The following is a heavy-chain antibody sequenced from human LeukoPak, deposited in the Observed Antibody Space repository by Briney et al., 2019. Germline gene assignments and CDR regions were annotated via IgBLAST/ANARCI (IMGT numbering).Heavy chain of an antibody. V-gene: IGHV3-74*01. D-gene: IGHD1-26*01. CDR1: GFNLSMYW. Sequence: PGGSLRLSCAASGFNLSMYWMHWVRQAPGEGLMWVSRISTDGSTTTYADSVKGRFTISRDNAKNTLYLQMNSLRAEDAAVYYYARGCPVGDTYWLDPWGQGTLVTVSS. CDR2: ISTDGSTT. J-gene: IGHJ5*02. CDR3: ARGCPVGDTYWLDP.